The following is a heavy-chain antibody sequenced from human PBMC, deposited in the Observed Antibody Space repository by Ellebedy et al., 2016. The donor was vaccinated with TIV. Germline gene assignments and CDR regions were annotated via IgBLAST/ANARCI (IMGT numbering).Heavy chain of an antibody. Sequence: ASVKVSCKVSGYTFTSYFMYWVRQAPGQGLEWMGIINPSGGDTNYAQRFQGRVTMTRDTSTSTVYMELSSLRSEDTAVYYCARGDKYYYESSGYYYTYWGQGTLVAVSS. V-gene: IGHV1-46*01. D-gene: IGHD3-22*01. CDR3: ARGDKYYYESSGYYYTY. CDR1: GYTFTSYF. J-gene: IGHJ4*02. CDR2: INPSGGDT.